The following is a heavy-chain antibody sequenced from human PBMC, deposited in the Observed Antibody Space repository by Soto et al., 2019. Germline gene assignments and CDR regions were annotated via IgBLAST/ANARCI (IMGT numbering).Heavy chain of an antibody. V-gene: IGHV1-3*01. CDR1: GNTFTSYA. J-gene: IGHJ4*02. D-gene: IGHD3-22*01. CDR3: ARVAYYYDSSGYFY. CDR2: INAGNGNT. Sequence: ASVKVSCKASGNTFTSYAMHWVRQAPGQRLEWMGWINAGNGNTKYSQKFRGRVTITRDTSASTAYMELSSLRSEDTAVYYCARVAYYYDSSGYFYWGQGPLVTVSS.